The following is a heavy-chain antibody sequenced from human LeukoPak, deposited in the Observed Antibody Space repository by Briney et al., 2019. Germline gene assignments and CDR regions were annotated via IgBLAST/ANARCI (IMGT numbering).Heavy chain of an antibody. Sequence: PGGSLRLSCAASGFTFSNAWMSWVRQAPGKGLEWVGRIKSKTDGGTTDYAAPVKGRFTISRDDSKNTLYLQMNSLKTEDTAVYYCLAGRGPYYFDYWGQGTLVTVSS. CDR1: GFTFSNAW. CDR3: LAGRGPYYFDY. V-gene: IGHV3-15*01. CDR2: IKSKTDGGTT. D-gene: IGHD6-13*01. J-gene: IGHJ4*02.